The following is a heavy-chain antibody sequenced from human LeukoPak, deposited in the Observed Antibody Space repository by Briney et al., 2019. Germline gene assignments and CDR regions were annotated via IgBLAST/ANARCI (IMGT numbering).Heavy chain of an antibody. CDR2: IYSSNSGT. V-gene: IGHV5-51*01. CDR3: ARPHGSGSYNWFDP. Sequence: KFGEPLKISCKCSGYSFTSYWIGWVRHMPAEGREWMGMIYSSNSGTRYTPSFQGQVTISADKSISTSYLQWSSLKASATAMYYCARPHGSGSYNWFDPWGQGTLVTVSS. CDR1: GYSFTSYW. J-gene: IGHJ5*02. D-gene: IGHD3-10*01.